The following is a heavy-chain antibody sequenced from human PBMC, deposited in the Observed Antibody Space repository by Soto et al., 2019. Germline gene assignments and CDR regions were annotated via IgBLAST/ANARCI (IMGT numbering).Heavy chain of an antibody. D-gene: IGHD1-1*01. CDR2: IYYSGST. J-gene: IGHJ4*02. CDR1: GGSISSGGYY. V-gene: IGHV4-31*03. CDR3: ARATGTLRSRNCDY. Sequence: SETLSLTCTVSGGSISSGGYYWSWIRQHPGKGLEWIGYIYYSGSTYYNPSLKSRVTISVDTSKNQFSLKLTSVTAADTAVYYCARATGTLRSRNCDYWGQGSLVTVSS.